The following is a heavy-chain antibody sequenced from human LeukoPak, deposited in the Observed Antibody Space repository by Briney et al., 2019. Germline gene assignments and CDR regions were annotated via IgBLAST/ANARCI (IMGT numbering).Heavy chain of an antibody. CDR1: GGSFSGYY. Sequence: SETLSLTCAVYGGSFSGYYWSWIRQPPGKGLEWIGEINHSGSTNYNPSLKNRVTISVDTSKNQFSLKLSSVTAADTAVYYCARHDRYYYYYYYMDVWGKGTTVAVSS. CDR3: ARHDRYYYYYYYMDV. D-gene: IGHD1-1*01. V-gene: IGHV4-34*01. CDR2: INHSGST. J-gene: IGHJ6*03.